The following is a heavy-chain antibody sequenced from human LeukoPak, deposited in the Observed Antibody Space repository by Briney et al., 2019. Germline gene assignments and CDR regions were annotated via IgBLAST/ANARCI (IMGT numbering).Heavy chain of an antibody. D-gene: IGHD3-3*01. J-gene: IGHJ3*02. CDR3: AKGRGRFLEWLSDAFDI. CDR2: ISYDGSNK. V-gene: IGHV3-30*18. Sequence: GGSLRLSCAASGFTFSSYGMHWVRQAPGKGLEWVAVISYDGSNKYYADSVKGRFTISRDNSKNTLYLQMNSLRAEDTAVYYCAKGRGRFLEWLSDAFDIWGQGTMVTVSS. CDR1: GFTFSSYG.